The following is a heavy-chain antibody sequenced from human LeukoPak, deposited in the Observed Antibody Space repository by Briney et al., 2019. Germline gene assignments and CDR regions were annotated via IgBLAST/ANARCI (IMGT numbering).Heavy chain of an antibody. J-gene: IGHJ4*02. CDR1: GFTFSSYA. D-gene: IGHD2-2*02. V-gene: IGHV3-48*04. CDR2: ISNSGRNI. CDR3: ARARGTVDCSSTSCYIFDN. Sequence: GGSLRLSCAASGFTFSSYAMSWVRQAPGKGLEWVAYISNSGRNIFYADSVKGRFTISRDNAENSLYVQMSSLRAEDTAVYYCARARGTVDCSSTSCYIFDNWGQGTLVTVSS.